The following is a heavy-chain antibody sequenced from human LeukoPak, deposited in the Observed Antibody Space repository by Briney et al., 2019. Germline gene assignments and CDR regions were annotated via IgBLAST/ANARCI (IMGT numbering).Heavy chain of an antibody. Sequence: GGSLRLSCAASGFTFSSYSMNWVRQAPGKGLEWVSSISSGSSYIYYADSVKGRFTISRDNAKDSLYLQMNSLRAEDTAVYYCARDYKGLSEYWGQGTLVPGSS. CDR3: ARDYKGLSEY. J-gene: IGHJ4*02. D-gene: IGHD1-1*01. V-gene: IGHV3-21*01. CDR1: GFTFSSYS. CDR2: ISSGSSYI.